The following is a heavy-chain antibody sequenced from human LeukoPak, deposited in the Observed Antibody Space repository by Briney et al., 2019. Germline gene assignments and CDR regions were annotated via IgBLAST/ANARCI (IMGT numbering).Heavy chain of an antibody. CDR3: ARRNPTAAGFD. Sequence: SETLSLTCTVSGASISGHYWNWIRQPPGKGLEGIGYIYDSGSTNYNLSLKRGVSFSDDTSKNQCSLKLTSVTAADTAVYYCARRNPTAAGFDWGQGTLVTVSS. CDR1: GASISGHY. D-gene: IGHD6-13*01. V-gene: IGHV4-59*08. CDR2: IYDSGST. J-gene: IGHJ4*02.